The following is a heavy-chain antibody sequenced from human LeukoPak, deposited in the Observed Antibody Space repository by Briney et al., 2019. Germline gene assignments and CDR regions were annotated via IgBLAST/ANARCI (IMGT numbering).Heavy chain of an antibody. CDR2: INPNSGGT. CDR1: GYTFTSYY. CDR3: ARDVGYSSSWSATDY. J-gene: IGHJ4*02. Sequence: GASVKVSCKASGYTFTSYYMHWVRQAPGQGLEWMGWINPNSGGTNYAQKFQGRVTMTRDTSISTAYMELSRLRSDDTAVYYCARDVGYSSSWSATDYWGQGTLVTVSS. D-gene: IGHD6-13*01. V-gene: IGHV1-2*02.